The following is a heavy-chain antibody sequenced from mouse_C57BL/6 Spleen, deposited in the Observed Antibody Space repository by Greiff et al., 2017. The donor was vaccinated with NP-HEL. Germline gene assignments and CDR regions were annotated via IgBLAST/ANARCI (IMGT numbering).Heavy chain of an antibody. CDR2: ISYDGSN. D-gene: IGHD2-1*01. V-gene: IGHV3-6*01. CDR1: GYSITSGYY. J-gene: IGHJ3*01. Sequence: EVKLMESGPGLVKPSQSLSLTCSVTGYSITSGYYWNWIRQFPGNKLEWMGYISYDGSNNYNPSLKNRISITRDTSKNQFFLKLNSVTTEDTATYYCANEGNYDAYWGQGTLVTVSA. CDR3: ANEGNYDAY.